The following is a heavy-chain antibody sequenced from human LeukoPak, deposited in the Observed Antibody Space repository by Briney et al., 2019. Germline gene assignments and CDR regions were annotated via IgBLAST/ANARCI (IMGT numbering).Heavy chain of an antibody. D-gene: IGHD5-24*01. CDR3: ASDGTLDCFDP. V-gene: IGHV3-21*01. Sequence: GGXXXXSCAASGFTFSSYSMNWVRQAPGKGLEWVSSISSSSSYIYYADSVKGRFTISRDNAKNSLYLQMNRLRAEDTAVYYCASDGTLDCFDPWGQGTLVTVSS. CDR2: ISSSSSYI. J-gene: IGHJ5*02. CDR1: GFTFSSYS.